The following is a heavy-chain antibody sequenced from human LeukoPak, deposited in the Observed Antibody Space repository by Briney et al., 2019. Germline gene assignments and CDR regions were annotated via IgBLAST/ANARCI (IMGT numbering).Heavy chain of an antibody. CDR1: GFTSGSYW. Sequence: GGSLRLSCAASGFTSGSYWMSWVRQAPGKGLEWVANIKQDGSEKYYVDSVKGRFTISRDNARNSLYLQMNSLRAEDTAVYYCARGHDFYYFDYWGQGTLVTVSS. CDR2: IKQDGSEK. V-gene: IGHV3-7*01. D-gene: IGHD3-3*01. CDR3: ARGHDFYYFDY. J-gene: IGHJ4*02.